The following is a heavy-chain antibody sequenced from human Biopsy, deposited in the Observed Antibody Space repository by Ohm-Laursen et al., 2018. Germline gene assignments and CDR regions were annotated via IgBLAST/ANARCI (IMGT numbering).Heavy chain of an antibody. V-gene: IGHV3-33*07. J-gene: IGHJ4*02. CDR1: GFSFSTYG. CDR3: ARGGPHVRAGGGAFDY. CDR2: IWYDGTNK. D-gene: IGHD2-2*01. Sequence: LSLTCAASGFSFSTYGIYWVRQAPGKGLEWVAAIWYDGTNKYYAESVKGRLTISRDNSKNTLYLQMNSLRAEDTAVYFCARGGPHVRAGGGAFDYWGQGTLVTVSS.